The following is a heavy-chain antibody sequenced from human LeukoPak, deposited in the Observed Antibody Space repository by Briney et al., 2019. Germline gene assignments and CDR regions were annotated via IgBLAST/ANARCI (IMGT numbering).Heavy chain of an antibody. CDR1: GGSPSGYY. CDR3: AMHVRRLKGSYGSGCYYVQGYYYYYMDV. Sequence: PETLSLTRAVYGGSPSGYYWSWVRQPPGKGLEWIGEINHSGSTTYNPSLKGRVTISVATSKTQFSLKLRSLTAADTAVYYWAMHVRRLKGSYGSGCYYVQGYYYYYMDVWGKGTTVTISS. CDR2: INHSGST. D-gene: IGHD3-10*01. J-gene: IGHJ6*03. V-gene: IGHV4-34*01.